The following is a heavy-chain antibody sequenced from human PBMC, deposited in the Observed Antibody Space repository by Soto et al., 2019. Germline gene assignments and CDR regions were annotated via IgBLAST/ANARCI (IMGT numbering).Heavy chain of an antibody. J-gene: IGHJ5*02. V-gene: IGHV4-4*07. Sequence: PSETLSLTCTVSGASTSGFYWSWIRESAGKGLEWIGRIYATGTTDYNPSLKSRVMMSVDTSKKQFSLKLRSVTAADTAVYYCVRDGTKTLRDWFDPWGQGISVTVSS. CDR3: VRDGTKTLRDWFDP. D-gene: IGHD1-1*01. CDR1: GASTSGFY. CDR2: IYATGTT.